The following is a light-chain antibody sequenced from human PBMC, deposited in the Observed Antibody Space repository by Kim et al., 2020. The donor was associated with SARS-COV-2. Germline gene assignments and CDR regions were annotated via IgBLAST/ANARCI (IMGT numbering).Light chain of an antibody. Sequence: QSALTQPASVSGSPGQSITISCTGTSSDLGGYDYVSWYQQRPGKAPKLIIYDVTRRPSGVSNRFSASKSGNTASLTISGLQAEDEADYYCSSYTTYTTWVFGGGTQLTVL. CDR1: SSDLGGYDY. V-gene: IGLV2-14*01. CDR3: SSYTTYTTWV. J-gene: IGLJ3*02. CDR2: DVT.